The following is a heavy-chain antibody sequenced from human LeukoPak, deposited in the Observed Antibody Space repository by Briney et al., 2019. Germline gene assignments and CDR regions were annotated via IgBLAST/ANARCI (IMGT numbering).Heavy chain of an antibody. V-gene: IGHV3-23*01. Sequence: GGSLRLSCAASGFTFSSYAMSWVRQAPGKGLEWVSAISGSGGSIYYADSVKGRFTISRDNSKNTLYLQMNSLRAEDTAVYYCASTILAANDAFDIWGQGTMVTVSS. J-gene: IGHJ3*02. D-gene: IGHD6-13*01. CDR2: ISGSGGSI. CDR1: GFTFSSYA. CDR3: ASTILAANDAFDI.